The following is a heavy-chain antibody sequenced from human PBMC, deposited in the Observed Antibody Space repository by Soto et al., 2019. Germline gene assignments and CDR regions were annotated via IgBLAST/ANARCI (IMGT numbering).Heavy chain of an antibody. CDR1: GFSFSAYE. Sequence: PGGSLRLACGASGFSFSAYEMNWVRQFPGEGLEWVAYIASDGETTFYADSVEGRFVVSRDNAKNSLFLQMDRLTGDDTAVYFCARDTPPAELDYWGQGSLVTVYS. J-gene: IGHJ4*02. D-gene: IGHD1-1*01. CDR2: IASDGETT. CDR3: ARDTPPAELDY. V-gene: IGHV3-48*03.